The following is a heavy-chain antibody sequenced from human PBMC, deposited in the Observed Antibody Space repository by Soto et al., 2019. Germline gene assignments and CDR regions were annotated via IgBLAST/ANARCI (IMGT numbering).Heavy chain of an antibody. V-gene: IGHV1-3*01. D-gene: IGHD2-15*01. CDR2: INAGNGNT. CDR1: GYTFTSYT. Sequence: ASVKVSCKASGYTFTSYTMHWVRQAPGQRLEWMGWINAGNGNTKYSQRFQGRVTITRDTSASTAYMELSSLRSEDTAVYYCARPIGYCSGGSCYQGYFDYWGQGTLVTVSS. CDR3: ARPIGYCSGGSCYQGYFDY. J-gene: IGHJ4*02.